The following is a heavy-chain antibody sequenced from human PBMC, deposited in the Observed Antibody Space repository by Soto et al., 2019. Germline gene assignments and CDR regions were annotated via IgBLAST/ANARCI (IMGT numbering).Heavy chain of an antibody. CDR2: IYPDDSDT. J-gene: IGHJ4*02. Sequence: GEALKISCKASGYIFTDYWSGWLRQMPGKGLYWIGTIYPDDSDTRYSPSFQGHVTISADKSSSTAYLQWSSLKASDSAIYYCARGSWDSRGYYPSGLYPLVYFDSWAQGTLVTVSS. CDR3: ARGSWDSRGYYPSGLYPLVYFDS. D-gene: IGHD3-22*01. V-gene: IGHV5-51*01. CDR1: GYIFTDYW.